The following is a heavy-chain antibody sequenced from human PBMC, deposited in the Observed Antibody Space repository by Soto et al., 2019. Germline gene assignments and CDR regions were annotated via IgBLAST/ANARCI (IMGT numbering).Heavy chain of an antibody. CDR2: IYPGDSDT. CDR1: GYSFTTYW. CDR3: ARHSTSAPKDY. D-gene: IGHD3-10*01. Sequence: PGESLKISCKGSGYSFTTYWIAWVRQMPGKGLEWVGIIYPGDSDTRYSPSFEGHVTISVDKSISTAFLQWNSLKASDNAIYYCARHSTSAPKDYWGQGNLVTVSS. V-gene: IGHV5-51*01. J-gene: IGHJ4*01.